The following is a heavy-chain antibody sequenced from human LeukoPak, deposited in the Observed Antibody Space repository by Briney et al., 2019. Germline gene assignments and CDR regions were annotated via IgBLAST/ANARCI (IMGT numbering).Heavy chain of an antibody. D-gene: IGHD4-17*01. CDR3: ARIRYGDYVGFDY. CDR1: GYTFTGYY. J-gene: IGHJ4*02. CDR2: INPNSGGT. Sequence: GASVKVSCKASGYTFTGYYMLWVRQAPGQGLEWMGWINPNSGGTNYAQKFQGRVTMTRDTSITTAYMEVSRLRSDDTAVYYCARIRYGDYVGFDYWGQGTLVTVSS. V-gene: IGHV1-2*02.